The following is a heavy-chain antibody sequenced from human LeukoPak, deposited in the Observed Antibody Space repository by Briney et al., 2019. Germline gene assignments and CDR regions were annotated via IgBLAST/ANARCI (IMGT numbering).Heavy chain of an antibody. D-gene: IGHD3-22*01. J-gene: IGHJ4*02. CDR1: GFMFSSNW. CDR3: AKDLTTYYYDSSGYYGG. CDR2: ISGSGGST. V-gene: IGHV3-23*01. Sequence: GGSLRLSCAASGFMFSSNWMSWVRQAPGKGLEWVSAISGSGGSTYYADSVKGRFTISRDNSKNTLYLQMNSLRAEDTAVYYCAKDLTTYYYDSSGYYGGWGQGTLVTVSS.